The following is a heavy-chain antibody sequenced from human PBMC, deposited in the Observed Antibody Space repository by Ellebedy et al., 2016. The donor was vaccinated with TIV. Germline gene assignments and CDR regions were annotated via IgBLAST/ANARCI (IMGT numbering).Heavy chain of an antibody. D-gene: IGHD2-8*01. J-gene: IGHJ6*02. CDR3: ARDVATIQLTVSGYGMDV. Sequence: PGGSLRLSCAASGFTVTRNYMSWVRQAPGGGLEWVSVIYTDGTTYYGDSVKGRFTISRDNSKNTLFLQMNSLRAEETAVYFCARDVATIQLTVSGYGMDVWGRGTTVTVSS. CDR2: IYTDGTT. V-gene: IGHV3-66*01. CDR1: GFTVTRNY.